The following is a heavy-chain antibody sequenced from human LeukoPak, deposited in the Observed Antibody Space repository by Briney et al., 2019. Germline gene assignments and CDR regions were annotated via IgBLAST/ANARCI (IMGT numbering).Heavy chain of an antibody. CDR3: AKDLPITHKFGELDY. CDR1: GFSLSDYY. V-gene: IGHV3-11*01. Sequence: GGSLRLSCAASGFSLSDYYMSWIRQAPGRGLEWVSYISSNDLRIYYADAVKGRFTISRDNAKNSVYLQMNRLRAEDTAVYYCAKDLPITHKFGELDYWGQGTLVTVSS. D-gene: IGHD3-10*01. J-gene: IGHJ4*02. CDR2: ISSNDLRI.